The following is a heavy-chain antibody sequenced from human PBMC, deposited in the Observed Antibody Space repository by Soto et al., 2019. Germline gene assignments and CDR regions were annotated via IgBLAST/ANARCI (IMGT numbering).Heavy chain of an antibody. V-gene: IGHV4-38-2*01. J-gene: IGHJ5*02. CDR2: IYHSGST. CDR3: ARVLGVVVPAAKRWFDP. D-gene: IGHD2-2*01. Sequence: PSETLSLTCAVSGYSISSGYYWGWIRQPPGKGLEWIGSIYHSGSTYYNPSLKSRVTISVDTSKNQFSLKLSSVTAADTAVYYCARVLGVVVPAAKRWFDPWGQGTLVTVSS. CDR1: GYSISSGYY.